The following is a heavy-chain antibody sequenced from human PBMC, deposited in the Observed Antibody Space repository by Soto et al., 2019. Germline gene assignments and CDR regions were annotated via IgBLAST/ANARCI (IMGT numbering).Heavy chain of an antibody. Sequence: QVQLVESGGGVVQPGRSLRLSCAASGFTFSSYGMHWVRQAPGKGLEWVAVISYDGSNKYYADSVKGRFTISRDNSKNTLYLQRNSLRAEDTAVYYCVYQYYDSSGYRYFDYWGQGTLVTVSS. CDR2: ISYDGSNK. CDR1: GFTFSSYG. V-gene: IGHV3-30*03. CDR3: VYQYYDSSGYRYFDY. D-gene: IGHD3-22*01. J-gene: IGHJ4*02.